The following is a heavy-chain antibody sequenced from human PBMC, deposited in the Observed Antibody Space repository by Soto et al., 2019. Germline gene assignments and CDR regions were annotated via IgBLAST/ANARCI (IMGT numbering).Heavy chain of an antibody. V-gene: IGHV1-2*02. D-gene: IGHD2-15*01. CDR1: GYIFSANY. CDR3: AREGAHYTPLDH. CDR2: INPHSGAT. J-gene: IGHJ4*02. Sequence: ASVKVSCKASGYIFSANYIHWVRQAPGQGLEWLGWINPHSGATNYAQKFLGRVTMSADTSASTAYIEVTSLTSEDTAIYYCAREGAHYTPLDHWGQGTLVTVSS.